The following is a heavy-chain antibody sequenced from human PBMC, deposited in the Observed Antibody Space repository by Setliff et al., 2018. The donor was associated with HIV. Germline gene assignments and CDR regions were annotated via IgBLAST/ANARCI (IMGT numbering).Heavy chain of an antibody. CDR3: AGARGAGTFDI. Sequence: ASVKVSCKASGYTFTSYGVCWVRQAPGQGLEWMGWISVYNGNTNYAQSLQSRVTMTTDTSTTTVYMELRSLRSDDTAFYYCAGARGAGTFDIWGQGTSVTVSS. V-gene: IGHV1-18*01. J-gene: IGHJ3*02. D-gene: IGHD6-13*01. CDR1: GYTFTSYG. CDR2: ISVYNGNT.